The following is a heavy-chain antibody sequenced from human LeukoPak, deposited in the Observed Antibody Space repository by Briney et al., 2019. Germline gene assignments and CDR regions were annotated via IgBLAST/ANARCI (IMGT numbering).Heavy chain of an antibody. Sequence: PGGSLRLSCAASGFTFSSYSMNWVRQAPGKGLEWVSSISSSSSYIYYADSVKGRFTISRDNAKNSLYLQMNSLRAEDTAVYYCARGEYSSSWGRVYWGQGTLVTVSS. CDR2: ISSSSSYI. CDR1: GFTFSSYS. D-gene: IGHD6-13*01. V-gene: IGHV3-21*01. J-gene: IGHJ4*02. CDR3: ARGEYSSSWGRVY.